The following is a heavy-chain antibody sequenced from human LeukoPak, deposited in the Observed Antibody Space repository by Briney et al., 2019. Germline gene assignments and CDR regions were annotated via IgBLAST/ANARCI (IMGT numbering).Heavy chain of an antibody. CDR1: GFTFSSYS. CDR3: AREVWGPEY. CDR2: ISSSSTI. D-gene: IGHD1-14*01. V-gene: IGHV3-48*01. Sequence: GGSLRLSCAASGFTFSSYSMNWVRQAPGKGLEWVSYISSSSTIYYADSVKGRFTISRDNAKNSLYLQMSSLRVEDTAVYYCAREVWGPEYWGQGTLVTVSS. J-gene: IGHJ4*02.